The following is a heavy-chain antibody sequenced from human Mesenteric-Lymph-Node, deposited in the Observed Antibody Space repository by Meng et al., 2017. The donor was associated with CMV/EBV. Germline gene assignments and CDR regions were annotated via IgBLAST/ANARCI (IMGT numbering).Heavy chain of an antibody. D-gene: IGHD3-16*01. V-gene: IGHV3-21*01. CDR1: GFTFSSYS. CDR3: ARLSLGGFDY. J-gene: IGHJ4*02. Sequence: GESLKISCAASGFTFSSYSMNWVRQAPGKGLEWVSSISSSSSYIYYADSVKGRFTISRDNAKNSLYLQMYSLRAEDTAVYYCARLSLGGFDYWGQGTLVTVSS. CDR2: ISSSSSYI.